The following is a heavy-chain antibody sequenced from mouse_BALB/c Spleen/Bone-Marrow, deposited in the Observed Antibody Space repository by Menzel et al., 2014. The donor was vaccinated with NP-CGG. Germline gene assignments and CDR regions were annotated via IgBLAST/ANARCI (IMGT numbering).Heavy chain of an antibody. D-gene: IGHD2-4*01. CDR2: IWGDGNT. J-gene: IGHJ1*01. CDR1: GFSLTGYG. Sequence: QVQLKQSGPGLVAPSQSLSITCTVSGFSLTGYGVNWVRQPPGKGLEWLGMIWGDGNTDYNSDFKSRLSISKDNSKSQVFLKMNSLQTDDTARYYCARVYYDYDWWYFDVWGAGTTVTVSS. CDR3: ARVYYDYDWWYFDV. V-gene: IGHV2-6-7*01.